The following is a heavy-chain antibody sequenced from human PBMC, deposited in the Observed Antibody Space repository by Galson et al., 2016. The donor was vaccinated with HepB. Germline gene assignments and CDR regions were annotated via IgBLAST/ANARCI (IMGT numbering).Heavy chain of an antibody. CDR2: ITHSGST. Sequence: SETLSLTCTVSGGSFSGYYWTWIRQPPGKGLEWIGEITHSGSTNYNPSLRGRVTISEDTSRNVFSLTPGSVTAADTAVYFCARAYFAYSYYYIDVWGSGTTVSVSS. CDR3: ARAYFAYSYYYIDV. D-gene: IGHD2/OR15-2a*01. CDR1: GGSFSGYY. J-gene: IGHJ6*03. V-gene: IGHV4-34*01.